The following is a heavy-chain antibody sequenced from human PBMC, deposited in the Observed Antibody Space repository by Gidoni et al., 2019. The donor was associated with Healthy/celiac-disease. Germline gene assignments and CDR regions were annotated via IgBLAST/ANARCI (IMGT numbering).Heavy chain of an antibody. V-gene: IGHV3-23*01. CDR3: AKDRGDGYNEYYFDY. CDR2: SSGSGGST. J-gene: IGHJ4*02. CDR1: GFTFSSHA. Sequence: EVPLLESGGGLVQPGGSLRLACAASGFTFSSHAMSWVRQAPGKGLEWVSASSGSGGSTYYEDSVKGRFTISRDNSKNTLYLQMNSLRAEDTAVYYCAKDRGDGYNEYYFDYWGQGTLVTVAS. D-gene: IGHD3-10*01.